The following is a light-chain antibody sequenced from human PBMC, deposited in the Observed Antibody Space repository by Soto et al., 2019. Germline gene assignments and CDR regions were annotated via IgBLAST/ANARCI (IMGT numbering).Light chain of an antibody. Sequence: EIVMTQSPATLSVSPGERVTLSCRASQSVRSNLAWYQQKPGQAPRLLIYGASTRATGIPARFSGSGSGTEFTLTISSLQSEDFAVYYCQQYNNWPPWTFGQGTKVDTK. CDR3: QQYNNWPPWT. CDR1: QSVRSN. V-gene: IGKV3-15*01. J-gene: IGKJ1*01. CDR2: GAS.